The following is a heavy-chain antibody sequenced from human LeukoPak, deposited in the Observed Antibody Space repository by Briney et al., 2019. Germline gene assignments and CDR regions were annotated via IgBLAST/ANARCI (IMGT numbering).Heavy chain of an antibody. J-gene: IGHJ4*02. CDR3: ASALKFGGGY. CDR2: IYYSGST. Sequence: SETLSLTCTVSGGSISSSSYYWGWIRQPPGKGLEWIGSIYYSGSTYYNPSLKSRVTISVDTSKNQFSLKLSSVTAADTAVYYCASALKFGGGYWGQGTLVTVSS. D-gene: IGHD3-10*01. CDR1: GGSISSSSYY. V-gene: IGHV4-39*07.